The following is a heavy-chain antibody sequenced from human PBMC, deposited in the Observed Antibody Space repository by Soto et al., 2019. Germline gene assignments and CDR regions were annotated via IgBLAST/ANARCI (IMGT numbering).Heavy chain of an antibody. D-gene: IGHD1-26*01. CDR1: GFTFSSYA. J-gene: IGHJ4*02. CDR3: ARRGSGSYYDY. CDR2: ISGSGGST. V-gene: IGHV3-23*01. Sequence: DVQLLESGGGLVQPGGSLRLSCAASGFTFSSYAMRWVRQAPAKGLEWVSAISGSGGSTYYADSVKVRFTISRDNSKNTLYLQMNSLRAEDTAVYYCARRGSGSYYDYWGQGTLVTVSS.